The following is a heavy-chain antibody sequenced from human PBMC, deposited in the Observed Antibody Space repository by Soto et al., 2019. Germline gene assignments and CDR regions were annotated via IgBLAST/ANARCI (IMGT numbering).Heavy chain of an antibody. Sequence: SETLSLTCAVYGGSFSGYYWSWIRQPPGKGLEWIGETSHSGSTSYNPSLKSRVTIPVDTSKSQFSLKVSSVTAADTAVYYCARHRYSGYDFVYWGQGTLVTVSS. CDR3: ARHRYSGYDFVY. CDR1: GGSFSGYY. V-gene: IGHV4-34*01. CDR2: TSHSGST. J-gene: IGHJ4*02. D-gene: IGHD5-12*01.